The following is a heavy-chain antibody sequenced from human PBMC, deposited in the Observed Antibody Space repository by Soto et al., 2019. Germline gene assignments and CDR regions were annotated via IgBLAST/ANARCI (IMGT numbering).Heavy chain of an antibody. CDR3: ARMSGCYYFEY. J-gene: IGHJ4*02. CDR1: GYTFSSYA. CDR2: INAGNGNT. Sequence: ASVKVSCKASGYTFSSYAMHWVRQAPGQRLEWMGWINAGNGNTKYSQKFQGRVTITRDTSASTAYMELSSLRSEDTAVYYCARMSGCYYFEYWGQGTLVTVSS. D-gene: IGHD3-3*01. V-gene: IGHV1-3*01.